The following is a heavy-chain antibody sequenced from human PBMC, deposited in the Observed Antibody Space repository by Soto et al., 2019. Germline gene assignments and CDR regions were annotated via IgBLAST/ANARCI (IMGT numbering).Heavy chain of an antibody. CDR2: INPNSGGT. CDR1: GYTFTGYY. V-gene: IGHV1-2*02. J-gene: IGHJ3*02. Sequence: QVQLVQSGAEVKKPGASVKVSCKASGYTFTGYYMHWVRQAPGQGLEWMGWINPNSGGTNYAQKFQGGVTMTRDTSISTAYMELSRLRSDDTAVYYCATYYYGSGSYHDAFDIWGQGTMVTVSS. CDR3: ATYYYGSGSYHDAFDI. D-gene: IGHD3-10*01.